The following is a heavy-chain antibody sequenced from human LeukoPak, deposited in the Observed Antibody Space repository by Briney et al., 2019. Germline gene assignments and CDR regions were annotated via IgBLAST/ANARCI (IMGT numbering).Heavy chain of an antibody. CDR1: GFTFSRYA. Sequence: PGGSLRLSCAASGFTFSRYAMSWVRQAPGKGLELVSSITSSCAATYYADFLKGRFTLSRDNSDNTLYLQMNSLRAEDTAVYYCAKDRPNYYGSNGQYNKLNGDCWGQGTLVTVSS. CDR3: AKDRPNYYGSNGQYNKLNGDC. J-gene: IGHJ4*02. D-gene: IGHD3-10*01. V-gene: IGHV3-23*01. CDR2: ITSSCAAT.